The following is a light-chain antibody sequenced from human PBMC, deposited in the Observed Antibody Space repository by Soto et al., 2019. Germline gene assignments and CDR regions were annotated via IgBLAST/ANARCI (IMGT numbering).Light chain of an antibody. Sequence: MTQSPSSLSGSQGDCATLSCMASQGIGDSFAWYQQKTGDTARLLIYGASTRTAGVPARFSGSGSGTEFTLLIISMQHEDYAAYYCQQHDNSPLTFGRGTKVDIK. CDR2: GAS. J-gene: IGKJ4*01. CDR1: QGIGDS. CDR3: QQHDNSPLT. V-gene: IGKV3D-15*01.